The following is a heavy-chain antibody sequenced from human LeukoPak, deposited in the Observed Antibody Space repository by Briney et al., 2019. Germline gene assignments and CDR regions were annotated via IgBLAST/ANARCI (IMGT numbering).Heavy chain of an antibody. CDR3: TSGREYTYGIDY. J-gene: IGHJ4*02. CDR2: IRSKANSYAT. D-gene: IGHD5-18*01. V-gene: IGHV3-73*01. Sequence: GGSLRLSCAASGFSFSGSEMHWVRQAAGKGLEGVGRIRSKANSYATAYATSVKGRFTISTDDSKNTAYLQMNSLKTEDTAVYYCTSGREYTYGIDYWGQGTLVTVSS. CDR1: GFSFSGSE.